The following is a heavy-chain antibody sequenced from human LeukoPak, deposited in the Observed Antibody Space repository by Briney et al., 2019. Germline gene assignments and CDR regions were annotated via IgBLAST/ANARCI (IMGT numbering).Heavy chain of an antibody. D-gene: IGHD4-17*01. CDR2: IRSKANNYAT. V-gene: IGHV3-73*01. CDR1: GFTCSSYA. Sequence: GGSLRLSCAASGFTCSSYAMSWVRQAPGKGLEWVGRIRSKANNYATAYAASVKGRFTISRDDSKNTAYLQMNSLKTEDTAVYYCTRHGPTVTTFLDYWGQGTLVTVSS. CDR3: TRHGPTVTTFLDY. J-gene: IGHJ4*02.